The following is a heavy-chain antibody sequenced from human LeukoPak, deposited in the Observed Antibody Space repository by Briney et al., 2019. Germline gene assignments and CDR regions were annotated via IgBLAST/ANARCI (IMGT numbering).Heavy chain of an antibody. V-gene: IGHV4-59*08. J-gene: IGHJ4*02. D-gene: IGHD3-3*01. CDR2: IYYSGST. CDR1: DGSLSSYY. CDR3: ARRRGNFWSDYYAFDY. Sequence: WETLSLTCTVSDGSLSSYYWSWIRQPPGKGLEWIGYIYYSGSTNYNPSLTSRVTISLDTSKNQFSLKLSSVTAADTAVYYCARRRGNFWSDYYAFDYWGLGTLVTISS.